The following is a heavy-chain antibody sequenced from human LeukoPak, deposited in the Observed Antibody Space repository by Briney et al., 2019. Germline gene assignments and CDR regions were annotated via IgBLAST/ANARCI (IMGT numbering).Heavy chain of an antibody. Sequence: GGSLRLSCTVSGLPFSRYALNWVRQAPGKGLEWVSYISSSSSTIYYADSVKGRFTISRDNAKNSLYLQMNSPRAEDTAVYYCARDGTLGYNWNYNLDYWGQGTLVTVSS. CDR3: ARDGTLGYNWNYNLDY. V-gene: IGHV3-48*01. CDR2: ISSSSSTI. D-gene: IGHD1-7*01. CDR1: GLPFSRYA. J-gene: IGHJ4*02.